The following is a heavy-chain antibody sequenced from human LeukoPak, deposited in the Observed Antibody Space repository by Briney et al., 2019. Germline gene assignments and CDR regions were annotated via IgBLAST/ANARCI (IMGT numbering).Heavy chain of an antibody. CDR2: IDIGGGTT. D-gene: IGHD1-26*01. J-gene: IGHJ4*02. V-gene: IGHV3-23*01. CDR3: AKDYRGSFTD. CDR1: GFTFINYN. Sequence: PGGSLRLSCAASGFTFINYNVNWVRQAPGMGLYLVSAIDIGGGTTYSADSVKGRFTISRDNSKNTLYLQMDRLRAEDTAVYFCAKDYRGSFTDWGQGTLVTVSS.